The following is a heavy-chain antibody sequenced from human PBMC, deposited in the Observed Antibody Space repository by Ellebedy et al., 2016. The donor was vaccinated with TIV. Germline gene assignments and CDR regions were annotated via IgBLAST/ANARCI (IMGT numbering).Heavy chain of an antibody. J-gene: IGHJ4*02. V-gene: IGHV3-21*04. CDR3: AKDRISGDGYWVFDQ. D-gene: IGHD5-18*01. CDR2: ISGSSSYI. CDR1: GFTFSTYS. Sequence: PGGSLRLSCAASGFTFSTYSMNWVRQAPGKGLEWVSSISGSSSYIYYADSVKGRFTISRDNSKSMVHLQMNSLRPEDTAVYYCAKDRISGDGYWVFDQWGQGALVTVSS.